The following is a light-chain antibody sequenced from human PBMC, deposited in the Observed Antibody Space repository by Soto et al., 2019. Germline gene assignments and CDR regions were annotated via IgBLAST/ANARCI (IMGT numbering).Light chain of an antibody. Sequence: DIQMTQSPSTLSASIGDRVTITCRASQSISSWLAWYQQKPGKAPKLLIYKASTLESGVPSRFSGSGSGTEVTLTISSLQPDDSATYYCQQYISYPITVGQGTRLEIK. J-gene: IGKJ5*01. V-gene: IGKV1-5*03. CDR1: QSISSW. CDR3: QQYISYPIT. CDR2: KAS.